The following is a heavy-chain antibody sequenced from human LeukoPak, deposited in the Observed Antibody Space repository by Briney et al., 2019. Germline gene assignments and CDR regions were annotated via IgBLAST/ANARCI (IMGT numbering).Heavy chain of an antibody. CDR3: ARGYDYVWGSYLLAPYYFDY. Sequence: PGGSLRLSCAASGFTFSSYSMNWVRQAPGNGLEWVSSISSSSSYIYYADSVKGRFTISRDNAKNSLYLQMNSLRAEDTAVYYCARGYDYVWGSYLLAPYYFDYWGQGTLVTVSS. CDR1: GFTFSSYS. V-gene: IGHV3-21*01. CDR2: ISSSSSYI. D-gene: IGHD3-16*01. J-gene: IGHJ4*02.